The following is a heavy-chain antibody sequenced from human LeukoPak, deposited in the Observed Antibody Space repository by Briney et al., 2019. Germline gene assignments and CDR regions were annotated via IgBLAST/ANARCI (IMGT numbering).Heavy chain of an antibody. V-gene: IGHV4-34*01. CDR1: GGSFSGYY. CDR2: INHSGST. D-gene: IGHD3-22*01. J-gene: IGHJ1*01. CDR3: ARGRMIVVVRTGYFQH. Sequence: PSETLSLTCAVYGGSFSGYYWSLIRQPPGKGLEWIGEINHSGSTNYNPSLKSRVTISVDTSKNQFSLKLSSVTAADTAVYYCARGRMIVVVRTGYFQHWGQGTLVTVSS.